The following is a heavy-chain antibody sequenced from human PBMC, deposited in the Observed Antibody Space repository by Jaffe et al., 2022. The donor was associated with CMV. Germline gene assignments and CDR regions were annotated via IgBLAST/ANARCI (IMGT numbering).Heavy chain of an antibody. V-gene: IGHV3-7*03. D-gene: IGHD4-17*01. J-gene: IGHJ4*02. Sequence: EVQLVESGGGLVQAGGSLRLSCAASGFTFSSNWMSWVRQTPGKGLEWVANIKQDGSQKYYVDSVKGRFTISRDNAKNSLYLQMNSLRAEDTAVYYCARERVTTDLLDYWGQGTLVTVSS. CDR3: ARERVTTDLLDY. CDR1: GFTFSSNW. CDR2: IKQDGSQK.